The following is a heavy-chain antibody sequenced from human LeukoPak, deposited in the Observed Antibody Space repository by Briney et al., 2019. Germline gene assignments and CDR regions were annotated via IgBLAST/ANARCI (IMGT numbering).Heavy chain of an antibody. CDR3: AKAIAVAGPFDY. J-gene: IGHJ4*02. Sequence: GRSLRLSYAASGFTFDDYAMHWVRQAPGKGLEWVSGISWNSGSIGYADSVKGRFTISRDNAKNSLYLQMNSLRAEDTALYYCAKAIAVAGPFDYWGQGTLVTVSS. CDR2: ISWNSGSI. V-gene: IGHV3-9*01. CDR1: GFTFDDYA. D-gene: IGHD6-19*01.